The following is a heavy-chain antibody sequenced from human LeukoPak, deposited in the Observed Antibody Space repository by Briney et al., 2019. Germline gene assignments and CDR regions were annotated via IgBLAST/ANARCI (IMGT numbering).Heavy chain of an antibody. Sequence: GGSLRLSCAASGFTFSSYWMHWVRQAPGKGLVWVSRINSDGSSTSYADSVKGRFTISRDDAKNTLYLQMNSLRAEDTAVYYCAREGGNYDILTGYYIGPNFDYWGQGTLVTVSS. CDR3: AREGGNYDILTGYYIGPNFDY. J-gene: IGHJ4*02. V-gene: IGHV3-74*01. CDR2: INSDGSST. CDR1: GFTFSSYW. D-gene: IGHD3-9*01.